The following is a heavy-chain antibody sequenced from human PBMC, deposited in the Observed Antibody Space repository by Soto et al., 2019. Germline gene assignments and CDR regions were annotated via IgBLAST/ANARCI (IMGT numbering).Heavy chain of an antibody. D-gene: IGHD3-22*01. CDR3: AKVRHPQSSGYFISPGLFDI. J-gene: IGHJ3*02. CDR1: GFTFSSYA. Sequence: GGSLRLSCAASGFTFSSYAMSWVRQAPGKGLEWVSAISGSGGSTYYADSVKGRFTISRDNSKNTLYLQMNSLRAEDTAVYYCAKVRHPQSSGYFISPGLFDIWAKGTMVTVSS. CDR2: ISGSGGST. V-gene: IGHV3-23*01.